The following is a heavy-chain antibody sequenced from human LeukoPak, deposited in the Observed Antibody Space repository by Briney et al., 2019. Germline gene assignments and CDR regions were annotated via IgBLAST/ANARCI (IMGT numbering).Heavy chain of an antibody. CDR2: ISYDGSNK. V-gene: IGHV3-30*04. J-gene: IGHJ4*02. Sequence: GGSLRLSCAASGFTFSSYAMHWVRQAPGKGLEWVAVISYDGSNKYYADSVKGRFTISRDNSKNTLYLQMNSLRAEDTAVYYCARGARIWLQFKTSAGFDYWGQGTLLTVSS. CDR1: GFTFSSYA. D-gene: IGHD5-24*01. CDR3: ARGARIWLQFKTSAGFDY.